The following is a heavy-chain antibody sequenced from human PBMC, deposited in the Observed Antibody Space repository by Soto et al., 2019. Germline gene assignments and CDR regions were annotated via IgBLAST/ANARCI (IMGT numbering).Heavy chain of an antibody. J-gene: IGHJ4*02. CDR3: ARRIAAAFDFDY. CDR1: GYTFTSDG. CDR2: ISAYNGNT. Sequence: QVQLVQSVAEVKKPGASVKFSCKASGYTFTSDGSSWVRQAPGQGLEWMGWISAYNGNTNYAQKLHGRVTMTTDTSTSTYYMELRRMRSDDTAVYYWARRIAAAFDFDYWGQGTLVTVSS. V-gene: IGHV1-18*01. D-gene: IGHD6-13*01.